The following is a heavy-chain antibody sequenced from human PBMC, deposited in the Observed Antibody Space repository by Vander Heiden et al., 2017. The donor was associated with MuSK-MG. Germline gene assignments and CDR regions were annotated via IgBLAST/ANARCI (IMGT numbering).Heavy chain of an antibody. Sequence: QLQLQESGPGLVEPSETLSLTFPVPGCSFNISNYYWAWIRPPPGKGLEWIGSINDRGRTYYSPSLKSRVAISVDTSKSQFSLKLSSVTATDTAVYYCARTPTVDTPFDYWGQGTLVTVSS. D-gene: IGHD2-2*02. V-gene: IGHV4-39*01. J-gene: IGHJ4*02. CDR2: INDRGRT. CDR3: ARTPTVDTPFDY. CDR1: GCSFNISNYY.